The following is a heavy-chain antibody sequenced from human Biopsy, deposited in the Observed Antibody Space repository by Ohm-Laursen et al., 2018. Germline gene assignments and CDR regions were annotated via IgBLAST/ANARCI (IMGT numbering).Heavy chain of an antibody. CDR2: IFYSANT. Sequence: PSQTLSLTCVVSGVSINGGRYYWNWIRHHPGKGLEWIGNIFYSANTYHNPSLKSRVTISVDTSKNQFSLKLSSVTAADTAVYYCARLGSGDYFPTFFDFWGQGALVTVSS. J-gene: IGHJ4*02. CDR3: ARLGSGDYFPTFFDF. D-gene: IGHD5-12*01. CDR1: GVSINGGRYY. V-gene: IGHV4-31*11.